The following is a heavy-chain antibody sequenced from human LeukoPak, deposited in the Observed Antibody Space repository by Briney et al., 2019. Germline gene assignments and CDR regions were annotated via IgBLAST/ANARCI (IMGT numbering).Heavy chain of an antibody. CDR2: IYYSGST. D-gene: IGHD3-3*01. J-gene: IGHJ5*02. V-gene: IGHV4-31*03. Sequence: SQTLSLTCTVSGGSTSSGGYYWSWIRQHPGKGLEWIGYIYYSGSTYYDPSLKSRVTLSVDTSKNQFSLNLYSVTAADTAIYYCARHPIERSLGGVPDWFDPWGQGTLVTVSS. CDR1: GGSTSSGGYY. CDR3: ARHPIERSLGGVPDWFDP.